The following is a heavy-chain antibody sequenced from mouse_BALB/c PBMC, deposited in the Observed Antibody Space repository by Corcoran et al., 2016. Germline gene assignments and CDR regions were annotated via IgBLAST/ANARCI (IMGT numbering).Heavy chain of an antibody. V-gene: IGHV8-8*01. CDR3: VRTWNEGYLDY. CDR1: GVSLSTYGMG. Sequence: QVTLKESGPGILQPSQTLSLTCSFSGVSLSTYGMGVGWIRQPSGKGLEWLAHIWWDDVKRYDPALKSRLTISKDTSNSQVFLKIASVDTADTATYYCVRTWNEGYLDYWAQGTTLPVSS. J-gene: IGHJ2*01. CDR2: IWWDDVK.